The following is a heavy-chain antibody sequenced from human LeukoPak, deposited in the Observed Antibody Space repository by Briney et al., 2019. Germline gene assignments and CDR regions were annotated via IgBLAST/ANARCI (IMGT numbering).Heavy chain of an antibody. CDR2: IYYSGST. V-gene: IGHV4-59*01. CDR3: ARDLELERNRWNYFES. CDR1: GGSISSYY. D-gene: IGHD1-1*01. Sequence: PSETLSLTCTVSGGSISSYYWSWIRQPPGKGLEWIGYIYYSGSTNYNPSLKSRLSLSIDTSKQQFSLRLSSVTAADTAVYYCARDLELERNRWNYFESWGQGTLVTVSS. J-gene: IGHJ4*02.